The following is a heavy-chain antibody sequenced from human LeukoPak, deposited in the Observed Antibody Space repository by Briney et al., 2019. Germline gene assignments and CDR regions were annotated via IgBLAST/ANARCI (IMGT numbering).Heavy chain of an antibody. CDR2: INHGEST. Sequence: PSETLSLTCAVSGGSFSGYYWYWIRQPPGKGLEWIGEINHGESTNYNPSLKSRATLSLDTSKNQFSLKLTSVTDADTAVYYCARGRTYYYHTRGYYPSIYYGMDVWGQGATVIVSS. V-gene: IGHV4-34*01. CDR1: GGSFSGYY. CDR3: ARGRTYYYHTRGYYPSIYYGMDV. D-gene: IGHD3-22*01. J-gene: IGHJ6*02.